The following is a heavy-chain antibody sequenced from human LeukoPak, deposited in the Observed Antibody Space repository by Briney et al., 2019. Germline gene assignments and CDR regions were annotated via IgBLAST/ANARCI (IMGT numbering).Heavy chain of an antibody. CDR2: ISWNSGSI. J-gene: IGHJ3*02. Sequence: GRSLRLSCAASGFTFDDYAMHWVRQAPGKGLEWVSGISWNSGSIGYADSVKGRFTISRDNAKNSLYLQMNSLRAEDTALYYCAKDAAAVGPETFDIWGQGTMVTVSS. CDR3: AKDAAAVGPETFDI. V-gene: IGHV3-9*01. D-gene: IGHD6-13*01. CDR1: GFTFDDYA.